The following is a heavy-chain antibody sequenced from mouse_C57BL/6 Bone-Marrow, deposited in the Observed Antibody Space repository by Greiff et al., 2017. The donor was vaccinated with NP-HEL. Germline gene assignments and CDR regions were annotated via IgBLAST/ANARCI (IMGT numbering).Heavy chain of an antibody. CDR2: IYPGDGDT. D-gene: IGHD2-13*01. J-gene: IGHJ3*01. CDR1: GYAFSSSW. V-gene: IGHV1-82*01. Sequence: QVQLKESGPELVKPGASVKISCKASGYAFSSSWMNWVKQRPGKGLEWIGRIYPGDGDTNYNGKFKGKATLTADKSSNTAYMQPSSLTSEDSAVYFGARVGDSWVAYWGQGTLVTVSA. CDR3: ARVGDSWVAY.